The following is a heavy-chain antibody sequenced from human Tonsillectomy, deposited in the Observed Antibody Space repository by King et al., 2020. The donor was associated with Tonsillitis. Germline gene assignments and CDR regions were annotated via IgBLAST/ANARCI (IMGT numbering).Heavy chain of an antibody. D-gene: IGHD3-22*01. CDR1: GGSIRSYY. J-gene: IGHJ4*02. CDR2: FYTSGST. V-gene: IGHV4-4*07. Sequence: VQLQESGPGLVKPSETLSLTCTVSGGSIRSYYWSWIRQSAGKGLEWIGRFYTSGSTNYNPSLKSRVTMSVDTSKNQLTLRLSSVTAADTAVYYCARLDDCSGYFDFWGQGTLVTGSS. CDR3: ARLDDCSGYFDF.